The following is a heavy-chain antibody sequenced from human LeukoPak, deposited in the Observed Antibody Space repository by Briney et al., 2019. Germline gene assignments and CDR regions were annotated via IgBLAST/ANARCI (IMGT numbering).Heavy chain of an antibody. CDR2: IYTSGST. D-gene: IGHD3-10*02. CDR3: ASEGLFGEFDY. J-gene: IGHJ4*02. CDR1: GGSISSGSHY. V-gene: IGHV4-61*02. Sequence: SQTLSLTCTVSGGSISSGSHYWTWIRQPAGKGLEWIGRIYTSGSTNYNPSLKSRVTISVDTSKNQFSLKLSSVTAADTAVYYCASEGLFGEFDYWGQGTLVTVSS.